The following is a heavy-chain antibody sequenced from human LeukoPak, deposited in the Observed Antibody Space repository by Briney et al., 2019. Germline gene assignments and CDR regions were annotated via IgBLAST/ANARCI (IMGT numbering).Heavy chain of an antibody. D-gene: IGHD3-10*01. CDR1: GGSFSGYY. CDR2: INHSGST. Sequence: KPSETLSLTCAVYGGSFSGYYWSWIRQPPGKGLEWIGEINHSGSTNYNPSLKSRVTISVDTSKNQFSLKLSSVTAADTAVYYCARRGLGLGILLYWGQGTLVTVSS. CDR3: ARRGLGLGILLY. J-gene: IGHJ4*02. V-gene: IGHV4-34*01.